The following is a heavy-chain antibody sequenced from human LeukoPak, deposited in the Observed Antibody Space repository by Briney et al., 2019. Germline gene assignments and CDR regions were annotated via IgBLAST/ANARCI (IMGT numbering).Heavy chain of an antibody. CDR1: GFTFSDYW. D-gene: IGHD2-15*01. V-gene: IGHV3-7*01. Sequence: GGSLRLSCAASGFTFSDYWMTWVRQAPGKGLEWVANIRQDGCEKYHVDSVKGRFTISRDNAKNSVYLQMNSLRAEDTAVYYCARISCSRSSCYGVYDYWGQGSLVTVSS. CDR2: IRQDGCEK. CDR3: ARISCSRSSCYGVYDY. J-gene: IGHJ4*02.